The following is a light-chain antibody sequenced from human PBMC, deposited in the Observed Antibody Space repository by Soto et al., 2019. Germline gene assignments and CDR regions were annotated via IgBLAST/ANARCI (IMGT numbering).Light chain of an antibody. Sequence: DIVMTQSPLSLPFTPGEPASISCRSSQSLLHSNGYNYLDWYLQKPGQSPQLLIYLGSNRASGVPDRFSGSGSGTDFTLKISRVEAEDVGVYYCMQALQTPWYTFRQGTKLEIK. CDR2: LGS. CDR3: MQALQTPWYT. J-gene: IGKJ2*01. V-gene: IGKV2-28*01. CDR1: QSLLHSNGYNY.